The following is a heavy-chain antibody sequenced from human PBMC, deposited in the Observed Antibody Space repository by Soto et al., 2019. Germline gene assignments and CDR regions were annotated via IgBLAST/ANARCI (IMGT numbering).Heavy chain of an antibody. CDR2: ISSSSSYI. CDR3: ARYDSSGYYWPYYYYGMDV. Sequence: GGSLRLSCAASGFTFSTYSMNWVRQAPGKGLEWVSSISSSSSYIYYADSVKGRFTISRDNAKNSLFLQMNSLRAEDTAVYYCARYDSSGYYWPYYYYGMDVWGQGTTVTVSS. CDR1: GFTFSTYS. D-gene: IGHD3-22*01. J-gene: IGHJ6*02. V-gene: IGHV3-21*01.